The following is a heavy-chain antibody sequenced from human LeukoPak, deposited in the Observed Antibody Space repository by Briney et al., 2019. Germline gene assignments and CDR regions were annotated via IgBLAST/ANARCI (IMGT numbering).Heavy chain of an antibody. Sequence: PGRSLRLSCAASGFTFSSYAMHWVRQAPGKGLEWVAVISYDGSNKYYADSVKGRFTISRDNSKNTLYLQMNSLRAEDTAVYYCAKDSGYCSSTSCSARIYYGMDVWGKGTRSPSLQ. CDR1: GFTFSSYA. CDR3: AKDSGYCSSTSCSARIYYGMDV. D-gene: IGHD2-2*01. V-gene: IGHV3-30*04. CDR2: ISYDGSNK. J-gene: IGHJ6*04.